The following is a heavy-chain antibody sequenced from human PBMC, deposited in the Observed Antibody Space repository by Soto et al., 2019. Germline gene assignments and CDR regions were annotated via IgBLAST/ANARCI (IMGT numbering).Heavy chain of an antibody. Sequence: QVQLVESGGGVVQPGRSLRLSCAASGFIFSGYAMHWVRQAPGKGLEWVAVISYDGNTKYYADSVKGRFTVSRDNSKNTLYVQMNNLSAEVTAMYYCAKETSAYEIDYWGQGTLVTVSS. CDR1: GFIFSGYA. J-gene: IGHJ4*02. V-gene: IGHV3-30-3*01. CDR3: AKETSAYEIDY. CDR2: ISYDGNTK. D-gene: IGHD5-12*01.